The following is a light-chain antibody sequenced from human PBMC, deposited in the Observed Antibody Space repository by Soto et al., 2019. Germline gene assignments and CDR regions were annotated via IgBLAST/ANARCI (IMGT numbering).Light chain of an antibody. CDR3: QQYNNWPPWT. Sequence: EIVVTQSPATLSVSPGERATLSCRASQSVSSNLAWYQQEPGQAPRLLIYGASTRATGIPARFSGSGSGTEFTLTISSLQSEDFAVYYCQQYNNWPPWTFGQGTKV. J-gene: IGKJ1*01. V-gene: IGKV3-15*01. CDR1: QSVSSN. CDR2: GAS.